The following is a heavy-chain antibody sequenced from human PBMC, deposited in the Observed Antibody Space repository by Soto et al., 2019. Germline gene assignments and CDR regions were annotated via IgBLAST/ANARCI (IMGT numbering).Heavy chain of an antibody. V-gene: IGHV3-30-3*01. J-gene: IGHJ6*02. D-gene: IGHD3-9*01. CDR2: ISYDGSNK. CDR1: GFTFSSYA. Sequence: GGSLRLSCAASGFTFSSYAMHWVRQAPGKGLEWVAVISYDGSNKYYADSVKGRFTISRDNSKNTLYLQMNSLRAEDTAVYYCARDKFESAGYYYYYGMDVWGQGTTVTVSS. CDR3: ARDKFESAGYYYYYGMDV.